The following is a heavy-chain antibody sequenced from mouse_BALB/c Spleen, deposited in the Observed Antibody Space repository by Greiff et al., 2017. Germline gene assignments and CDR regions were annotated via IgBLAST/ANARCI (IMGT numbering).Heavy chain of an antibody. J-gene: IGHJ4*01. V-gene: IGHV1S56*01. CDR2: IYPGNVNT. Sequence: QVQLQQSGPELVKPGASVRISCKASGYTFTSYYLHWVKQRPGQGLEWIGWIYPGNVNTKYNEKFKGKATLTADKSSSTAYMQLSSLTSEDSAVYFCARDYYNYAMDYWGQGTSVTVSS. CDR1: GYTFTSYY. D-gene: IGHD1-1*02. CDR3: ARDYYNYAMDY.